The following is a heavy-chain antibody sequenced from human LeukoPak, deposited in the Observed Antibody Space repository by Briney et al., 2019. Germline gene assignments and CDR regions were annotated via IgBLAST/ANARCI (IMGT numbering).Heavy chain of an antibody. D-gene: IGHD6-19*01. CDR3: ARANIAVAVFDP. Sequence: SETLSLTCTVSGGSISSSSYYWSWIRQPPGKGLEWIGYIYYSGSTNYNPSLKSRVTISVDTSKNQFSLKLSSVTAADTAVYYCARANIAVAVFDPWGQGTLVTVSS. CDR1: GGSISSSSYY. J-gene: IGHJ5*02. CDR2: IYYSGST. V-gene: IGHV4-61*01.